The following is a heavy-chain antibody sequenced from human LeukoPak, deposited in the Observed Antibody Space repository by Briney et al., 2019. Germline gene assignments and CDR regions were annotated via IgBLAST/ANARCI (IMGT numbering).Heavy chain of an antibody. J-gene: IGHJ4*02. V-gene: IGHV1-2*02. CDR2: INPNSGGT. Sequence: EGSVKVSCKASGYTFTGYYMHWVRQAPGQGLEWMGWINPNSGGTNYAQKFQGRVTMTRDTSISTAYMELSRLRSDDTAVYYCAREDSSGCEDYWGQGTLVTVSS. D-gene: IGHD6-19*01. CDR3: AREDSSGCEDY. CDR1: GYTFTGYY.